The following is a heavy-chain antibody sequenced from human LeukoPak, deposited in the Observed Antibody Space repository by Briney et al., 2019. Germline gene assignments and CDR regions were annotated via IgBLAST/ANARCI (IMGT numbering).Heavy chain of an antibody. CDR1: GYTFTGHY. CDR3: ARAPLTYYYDSSGYSPFDY. Sequence: ASVKVSCKASGYTFTGHYIHWLRQAPGQGLEWMGWINPNSGGTNYAQKFQGRVTMTRDTSISTAYMELSRLRSDDTAVYYCARAPLTYYYDSSGYSPFDYWGQGTLVTVSS. D-gene: IGHD3-22*01. CDR2: INPNSGGT. J-gene: IGHJ4*02. V-gene: IGHV1-2*02.